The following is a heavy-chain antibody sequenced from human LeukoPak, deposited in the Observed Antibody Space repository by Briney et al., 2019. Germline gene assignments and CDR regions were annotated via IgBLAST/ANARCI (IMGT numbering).Heavy chain of an antibody. CDR2: ISYDGSNK. V-gene: IGHV3-30*18. CDR3: AKEDGMDV. J-gene: IGHJ6*02. Sequence: PGGSLRLSCAASGFTFSSYGMHWVRQAPGKGLEWVAVISYDGSNKYYADSVKGRFTISRDNSKNTLYLQMNSLRAEDTAVYYCAKEDGMDVWAKGPRSPSP. D-gene: IGHD5-24*01. CDR1: GFTFSSYG.